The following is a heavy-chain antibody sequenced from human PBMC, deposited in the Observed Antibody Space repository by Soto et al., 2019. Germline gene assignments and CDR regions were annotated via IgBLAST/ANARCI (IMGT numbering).Heavy chain of an antibody. V-gene: IGHV3-23*01. CDR1: GFTFSSYA. CDR2: ISGSGGST. J-gene: IGHJ4*02. Sequence: GLSRRLSWSASGFTFSSYAMSWVRQAPGKGLEWVSAISGSGGSTYYADSVKGRFTISRDNSKNTLYLQMNSLRAEDTAVYSCANDLWQLLQFSSVEFDYWGEGTLVTGSS. CDR3: ANDLWQLLQFSSVEFDY. D-gene: IGHD2-15*01.